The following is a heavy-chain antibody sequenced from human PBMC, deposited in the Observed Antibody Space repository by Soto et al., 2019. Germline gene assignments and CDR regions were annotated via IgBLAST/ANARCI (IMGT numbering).Heavy chain of an antibody. J-gene: IGHJ6*02. CDR3: ARHITNHYYHYYRMDV. CDR1: GYSFTSYW. Sequence: GESLKISCKGSGYSFTSYWIGWVRQMPGKGLEWMGIIYPGDSDTRYSPSFQGQVTISADKSISTAYLQWSSLKASDTAMYYCARHITNHYYHYYRMDVSGQGTTVTGSS. CDR2: IYPGDSDT. D-gene: IGHD1-20*01. V-gene: IGHV5-51*01.